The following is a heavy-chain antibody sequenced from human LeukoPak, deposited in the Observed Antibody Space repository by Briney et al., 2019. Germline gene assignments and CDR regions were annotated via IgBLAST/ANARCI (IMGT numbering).Heavy chain of an antibody. CDR3: ARDLGPGGYDPEVAAY. V-gene: IGHV3-11*01. Sequence: EGSLRLSCAASGFTFSDYYMSWIRQAPGKGLEWVSYISSSGSSIYYADSVKGRFIISRDNAKNSLHLQMNSLRAEDTAVYYCARDLGPGGYDPEVAAYWGQGTLVTVSS. CDR1: GFTFSDYY. D-gene: IGHD3-22*01. CDR2: ISSSGSSI. J-gene: IGHJ4*02.